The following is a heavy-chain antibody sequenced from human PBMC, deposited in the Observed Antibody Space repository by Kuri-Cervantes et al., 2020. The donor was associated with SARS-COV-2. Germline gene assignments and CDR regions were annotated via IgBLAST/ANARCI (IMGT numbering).Heavy chain of an antibody. Sequence: SVKVFCKASGVTFTRDTINWVRQAPGQGLEWMGRIIPDLGVTNYVRKFQGRVTITADKSTNTAYTDLNSLTSEDTAVYYCARDRSAWPFDYWGQGTLVTVSS. CDR3: ARDRSAWPFDY. V-gene: IGHV1-69*04. CDR1: GVTFTRDT. D-gene: IGHD6-19*01. J-gene: IGHJ4*02. CDR2: IIPDLGVT.